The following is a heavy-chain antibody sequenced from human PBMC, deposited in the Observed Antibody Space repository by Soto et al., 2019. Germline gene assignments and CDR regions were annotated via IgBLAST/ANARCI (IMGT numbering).Heavy chain of an antibody. Sequence: EVQLVESGGGLVQPGGSLRLSCVVSGITFSTYRMHWVRQAPGKGLVWVSHIKSDGTVTHYTDSVRGRFIISRDNAKNPLFLPMHSLRAEDTAVYYCGRENYVFWSGYYLDYWGQGTLVTVSS. J-gene: IGHJ4*02. CDR1: GITFSTYR. D-gene: IGHD3-3*01. CDR2: IKSDGTVT. CDR3: GRENYVFWSGYYLDY. V-gene: IGHV3-74*01.